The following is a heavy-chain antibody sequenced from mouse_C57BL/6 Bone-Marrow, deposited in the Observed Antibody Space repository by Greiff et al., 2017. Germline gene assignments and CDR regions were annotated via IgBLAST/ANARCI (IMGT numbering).Heavy chain of an antibody. J-gene: IGHJ4*01. CDR3: AREDSNYPYAMDY. Sequence: EVQLQESGPGLVKPSQSLSLTCSVTGYSITSGYYWNWIRQFPGNKLEWMGYISYDGSNNYNPSLKNRISITRDTSKNQFFLKLNSVTTEDTATYYCAREDSNYPYAMDYWGQGTSVTVSS. D-gene: IGHD2-5*01. CDR2: ISYDGSN. CDR1: GYSITSGYY. V-gene: IGHV3-6*01.